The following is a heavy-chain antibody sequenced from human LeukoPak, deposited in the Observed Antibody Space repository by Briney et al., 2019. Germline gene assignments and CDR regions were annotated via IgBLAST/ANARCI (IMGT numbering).Heavy chain of an antibody. CDR1: GFTFSGYS. CDR2: INWNGGST. CDR3: ARAFSSFWPIDY. J-gene: IGHJ4*02. Sequence: GGSLRLSCAASGFTFSGYSMNWVRQAPGKGLEWVSGINWNGGSTGYADSVKGRFTISRDNAKNSLYLQMNSLRAEDTALYYCARAFSSFWPIDYWGQGTLVTVSS. D-gene: IGHD6-6*01. V-gene: IGHV3-20*04.